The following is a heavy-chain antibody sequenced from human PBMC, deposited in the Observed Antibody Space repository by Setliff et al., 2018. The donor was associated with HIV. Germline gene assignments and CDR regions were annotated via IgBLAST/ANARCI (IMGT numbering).Heavy chain of an antibody. J-gene: IGHJ4*02. D-gene: IGHD3-3*01. CDR3: ARGVNFDY. Sequence: ETLSLTCSVSGGSFSGYYWSRIRQPPGKGLEWIGYIYIYNSGSTNYNPSLTSRVTISADTSRNQFSLKLTSVTAADTAIYYCARGVNFDYWGQGTQVTVSS. V-gene: IGHV4-59*01. CDR1: GGSFSGYY. CDR2: IYIYNSGST.